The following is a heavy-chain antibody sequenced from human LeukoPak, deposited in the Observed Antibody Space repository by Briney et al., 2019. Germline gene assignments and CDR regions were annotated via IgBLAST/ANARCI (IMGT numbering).Heavy chain of an antibody. J-gene: IGHJ4*02. CDR1: GFTFSNAC. V-gene: IGHV3-23*01. D-gene: IGHD3-10*01. Sequence: PGGSLRLSCAASGFTFSNACMSWVRQAPGKGLEWVSAISGSGGSTCYADSVKGRFTISRDNSKNTLYLEMNSLRAEDTAVYYCAKNSYDPVLLWFGEISVLYFDYWGQGTLVTVSS. CDR2: ISGSGGST. CDR3: AKNSYDPVLLWFGEISVLYFDY.